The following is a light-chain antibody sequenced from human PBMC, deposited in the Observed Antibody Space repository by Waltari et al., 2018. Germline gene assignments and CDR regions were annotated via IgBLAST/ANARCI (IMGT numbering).Light chain of an antibody. J-gene: IGKJ1*01. V-gene: IGKV1-5*03. CDR2: KAS. CDR1: QSISSW. CDR3: QQYNSYWT. Sequence: DIQMTQSPSTLSASVGDRVTITCRASQSISSWLAWYQQKPGKAPKLLIYKASSLESGVPSRFSGSGSGTEFTLTISSLQPDDFATYYCQQYNSYWTFGQRTKVE.